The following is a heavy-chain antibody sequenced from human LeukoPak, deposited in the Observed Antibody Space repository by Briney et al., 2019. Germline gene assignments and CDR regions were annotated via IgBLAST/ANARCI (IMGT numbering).Heavy chain of an antibody. Sequence: PSETLSLTCAVYGGSFSGYYWSWIRQPPGKGLEWIGEINHSGSTNYNPSLKSRVTISVDTSKNQFSLKLSSVTAADTAVYYCARGLPKSYYDRSRGSERLDYWGQGTLVTVSS. CDR1: GGSFSGYY. V-gene: IGHV4-34*01. CDR2: INHSGST. J-gene: IGHJ4*02. D-gene: IGHD3-22*01. CDR3: ARGLPKSYYDRSRGSERLDY.